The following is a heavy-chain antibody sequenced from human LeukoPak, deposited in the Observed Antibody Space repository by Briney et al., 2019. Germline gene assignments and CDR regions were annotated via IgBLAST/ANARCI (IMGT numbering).Heavy chain of an antibody. CDR2: IKQDGSEK. V-gene: IGHV3-7*01. CDR1: GFTFSSYW. D-gene: IGHD3-10*02. CDR3: AELGITMIGGV. Sequence: PGGSLRLSCAASGFTFSSYWMSWVRQAPGKGLEWVANIKQDGSEKYYVDSVKGRFTISRDNSKSTLSLQMNSLRAEDTAVYYCAELGITMIGGVWGKGTTVTISS. J-gene: IGHJ6*04.